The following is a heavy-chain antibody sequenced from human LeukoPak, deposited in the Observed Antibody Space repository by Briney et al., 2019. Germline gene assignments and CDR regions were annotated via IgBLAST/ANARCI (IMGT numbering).Heavy chain of an antibody. CDR2: ISYDGSNK. CDR1: GFTFSIYG. CDR3: AKGGLRYCSSTSCRYFDY. J-gene: IGHJ4*02. V-gene: IGHV3-30*18. Sequence: GGSLRLSCAASGFTFSIYGMHWVRQAPGKGLEWVAVISYDGSNKYYADSVKGRFTISGDNSKNTLYLQMNSLRAEDTAVYYCAKGGLRYCSSTSCRYFDYWGQGTLVTVSS. D-gene: IGHD2-2*01.